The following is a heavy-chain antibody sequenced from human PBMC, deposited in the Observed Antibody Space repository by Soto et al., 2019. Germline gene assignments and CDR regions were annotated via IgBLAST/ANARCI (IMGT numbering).Heavy chain of an antibody. Sequence: QVQLVQSGAEVKKPGSSVKVSCKASGGTFSSYAISWVRQAPGQGLEWMGGIIPIFGTANYAQKFQGRVTIAAAESTSTAYMELRSLRSEDTAVYYCARDGGHCSGGSGFHPFDPWGQGTLVTVSS. J-gene: IGHJ5*02. CDR3: ARDGGHCSGGSGFHPFDP. CDR1: GGTFSSYA. CDR2: IIPIFGTA. D-gene: IGHD2-15*01. V-gene: IGHV1-69*12.